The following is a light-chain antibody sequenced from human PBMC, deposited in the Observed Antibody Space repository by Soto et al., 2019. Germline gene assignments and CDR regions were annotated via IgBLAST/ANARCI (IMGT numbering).Light chain of an antibody. Sequence: EIVLTQSPATLSLSPGERATLSCRASQSVSSQLAWYQQKPGQAPRLLMYDASSRATGIPASFSGSGSGTDFTLTISSLEPEDFAVYYCQQSSDWPLTFGGGTKVEIK. CDR2: DAS. CDR1: QSVSSQ. CDR3: QQSSDWPLT. J-gene: IGKJ4*01. V-gene: IGKV3-11*01.